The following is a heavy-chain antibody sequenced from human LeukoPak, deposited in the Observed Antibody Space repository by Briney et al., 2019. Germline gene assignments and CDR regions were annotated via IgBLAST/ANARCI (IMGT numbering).Heavy chain of an antibody. CDR1: GFTVSGYT. CDR3: GRSGRYRPSDL. D-gene: IGHD1-26*01. Sequence: KSGGSLRLSCAASGFTVSGYTMNWVRQAPGKGLEWVSSISSRATYIYYADSVKGRFTISRDSAQKSLFLQMNSLKSEDTAVYYCGRSGRYRPSDLWGQGTLVTVSS. J-gene: IGHJ5*02. V-gene: IGHV3-21*04. CDR2: ISSRATYI.